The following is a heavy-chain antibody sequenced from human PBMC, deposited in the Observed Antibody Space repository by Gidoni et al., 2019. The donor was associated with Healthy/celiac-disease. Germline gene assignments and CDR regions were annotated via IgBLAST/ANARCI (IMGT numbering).Heavy chain of an antibody. Sequence: QVQLVQSGAEVKTPGSSVKVSCKASGGTFSSYTISWVRQAPGQGLAWMGRIIPILGIANYAQKFQGRVTITADKSTSTAYMELSSLRSEDTAVYYCARDVGATTIYYGMDVWGQGTTVTVSS. CDR1: GGTFSSYT. J-gene: IGHJ6*02. V-gene: IGHV1-69*08. CDR2: IIPILGIA. CDR3: ARDVGATTIYYGMDV. D-gene: IGHD1-26*01.